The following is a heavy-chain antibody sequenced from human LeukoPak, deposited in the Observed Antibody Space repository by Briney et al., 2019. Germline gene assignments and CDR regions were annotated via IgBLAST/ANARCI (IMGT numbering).Heavy chain of an antibody. D-gene: IGHD3-22*01. V-gene: IGHV3-20*04. Sequence: GGSLRLSCAASGFTFDDYGMSWVRQAPGKGLEWVSGINWNGGSTGYADSVKGRSTISRDNAKNSLYLQMNSLRAEDTALYYCARVSRYDRAERYYFDYWGQGTLVTVSS. J-gene: IGHJ4*02. CDR1: GFTFDDYG. CDR2: INWNGGST. CDR3: ARVSRYDRAERYYFDY.